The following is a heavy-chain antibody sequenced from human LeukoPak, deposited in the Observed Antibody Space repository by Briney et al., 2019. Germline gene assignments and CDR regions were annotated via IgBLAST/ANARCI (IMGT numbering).Heavy chain of an antibody. J-gene: IGHJ6*02. D-gene: IGHD5-18*01. Sequence: PGGSLRLSCAASGFTFSSYAMSWVRQAPGKGLEWVSAISGSGGSTYYADSVKGRFTISRDNSKNTLYLQMNSLRAEDTAVHYCGGGYSYGEYYYYYGMDVWGQGTTVTVSS. CDR2: ISGSGGST. CDR3: GGGYSYGEYYYYYGMDV. CDR1: GFTFSSYA. V-gene: IGHV3-23*01.